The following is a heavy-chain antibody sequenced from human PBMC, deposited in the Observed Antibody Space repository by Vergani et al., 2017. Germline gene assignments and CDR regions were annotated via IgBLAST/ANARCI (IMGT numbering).Heavy chain of an antibody. CDR1: GRSISSGSYY. CDR3: ARDSTYYYMDV. Sequence: QVQLQESGPGLVKPSETLSLTCTVSGRSISSGSYYWSWIRQPAGKGLEWIGRIYTSGSTNYNPSLKSRVTMSVDTSKNQFSLKLSSVTAADTAVYYCARDSTYYYMDVWGKXP. CDR2: IYTSGST. J-gene: IGHJ6*03. V-gene: IGHV4-61*02.